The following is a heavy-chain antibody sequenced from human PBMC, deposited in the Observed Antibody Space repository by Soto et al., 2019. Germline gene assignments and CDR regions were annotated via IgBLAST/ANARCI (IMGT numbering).Heavy chain of an antibody. Sequence: PGGSLRLSCAASGFTFSDYYMSWIRQAPGKGLEWVSYISSSGSTIYYADSVKGRFTISRDNAKNSLYLQMNSLRAEDTAVYYCASSREYDFWSGYYEGSLASLDYWGQGTLVTVSS. J-gene: IGHJ4*02. D-gene: IGHD3-3*01. CDR3: ASSREYDFWSGYYEGSLASLDY. CDR1: GFTFSDYY. V-gene: IGHV3-11*01. CDR2: ISSSGSTI.